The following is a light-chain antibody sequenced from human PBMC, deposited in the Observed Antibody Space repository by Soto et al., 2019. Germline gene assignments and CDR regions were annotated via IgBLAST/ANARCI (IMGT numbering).Light chain of an antibody. J-gene: IGLJ2*01. CDR2: DNN. CDR1: SSNIGAGYD. V-gene: IGLV1-40*01. CDR3: LLFYSGVQV. Sequence: QSVLTQPPSVSGAPGQRVTISCTGTSSNIGAGYDVHWYQQLPGTAPKLLIYDNNNRPSGVPDRFSGSKSGTSASLAITGLQAEDEADYYCLLFYSGVQVFGGGTKLTVL.